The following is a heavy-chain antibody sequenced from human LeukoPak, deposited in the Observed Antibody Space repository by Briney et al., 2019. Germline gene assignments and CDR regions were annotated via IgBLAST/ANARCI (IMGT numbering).Heavy chain of an antibody. Sequence: GGSLRLSCAASGFTFSSIWMSWVRQAPGKGLEWVANIKHDGSETNYVDSVRGRFIISRDNAENSLHLQMNSLRVEDTALYYCAKNGGPHGLDVWGQGTTVTVSS. CDR3: AKNGGPHGLDV. D-gene: IGHD3-16*01. V-gene: IGHV3-7*02. CDR1: GFTFSSIW. J-gene: IGHJ6*02. CDR2: IKHDGSET.